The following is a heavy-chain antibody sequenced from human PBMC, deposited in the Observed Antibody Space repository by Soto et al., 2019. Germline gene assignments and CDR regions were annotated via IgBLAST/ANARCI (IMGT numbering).Heavy chain of an antibody. V-gene: IGHV3-30*18. CDR1: GFTFSSYG. CDR2: ISYDGSNK. J-gene: IGHJ6*02. Sequence: PGGSLRLSCAASGFTFSSYGMHWVRQAPGKGLEWVAVISYDGSNKYYADSVKGRFTISRDNSKNTLYLQMNSLRAEDTAVYYCAKSQAVVVPDALRGYYGMDVWGQGTRVTVSS. CDR3: AKSQAVVVPDALRGYYGMDV. D-gene: IGHD2-2*02.